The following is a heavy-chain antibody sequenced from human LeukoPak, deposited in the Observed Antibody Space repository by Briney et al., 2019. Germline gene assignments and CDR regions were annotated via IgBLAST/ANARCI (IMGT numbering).Heavy chain of an antibody. CDR3: AKDRGIISDY. V-gene: IGHV3-7*01. CDR2: IRYDGSEK. J-gene: IGHJ4*02. Sequence: GGSLRLSCEASGFTFNNYWMSWVRQAPGKGLEWVANIRYDGSEKYYVDSVKGRFTISRDNSKNTLYLQMNSLRAEDTAVYYCAKDRGIISDYWGQGTLVTVSS. D-gene: IGHD3-10*01. CDR1: GFTFNNYW.